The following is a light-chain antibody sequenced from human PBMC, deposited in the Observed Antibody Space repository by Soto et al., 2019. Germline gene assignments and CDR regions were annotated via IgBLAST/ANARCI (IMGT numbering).Light chain of an antibody. V-gene: IGKV3-20*01. CDR2: GAS. Sequence: EIVLTQSPGTLSLSPGERATLSCRASQSVSSSYLAWYQQKPGQAPRLLIYGASSRGTGIPDRFSGSGSGTDFTLTISRLEPEDFAVYYCQQYGSSPQAFGQGTRLEI. J-gene: IGKJ5*01. CDR3: QQYGSSPQA. CDR1: QSVSSSY.